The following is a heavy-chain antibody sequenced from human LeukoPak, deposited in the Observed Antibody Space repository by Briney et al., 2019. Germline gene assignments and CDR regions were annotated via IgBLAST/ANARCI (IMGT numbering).Heavy chain of an antibody. J-gene: IGHJ4*02. D-gene: IGHD3-22*01. Sequence: PGGSLRLSCAASGFTFSSYWMSWVRQAPGKGLEWVANIKQDGSEKYYVDSVKGRFTISRDNAKNSLYLQMNSLRAEDTAVYYCAKGHADSSGYYYFDSWGQGTLVTVSS. V-gene: IGHV3-7*03. CDR3: AKGHADSSGYYYFDS. CDR1: GFTFSSYW. CDR2: IKQDGSEK.